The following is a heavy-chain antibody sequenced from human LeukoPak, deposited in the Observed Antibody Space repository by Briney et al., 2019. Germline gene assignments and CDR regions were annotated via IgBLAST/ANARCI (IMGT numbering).Heavy chain of an antibody. J-gene: IGHJ4*02. CDR3: ARGYCSGGSCSQADY. V-gene: IGHV3-74*01. CDR2: IDSDGSST. Sequence: GGSLRLSCAASGFTFSSYWMHWVRQAPGKGLVWVSRIDSDGSSTSYADSVRGRFTVSRDNAKNTLYLQMNSLRAEDTAVYYCARGYCSGGSCSQADYWGQGTLVTVSS. CDR1: GFTFSSYW. D-gene: IGHD2-15*01.